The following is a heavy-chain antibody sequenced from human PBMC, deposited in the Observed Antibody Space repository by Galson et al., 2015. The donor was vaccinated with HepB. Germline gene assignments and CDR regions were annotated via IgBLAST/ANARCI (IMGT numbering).Heavy chain of an antibody. J-gene: IGHJ5*02. D-gene: IGHD4-23*01. CDR3: ARDGRYGGNGVPNWFDP. V-gene: IGHV1-46*01. CDR1: GYTFTSYY. Sequence: SVKVSCKASGYTFTSYYMHWVRQAPGQGLEWMGIVNPSGGSTSYAQKFQGRVTMTRDTSTSTVYMELSSLRSEDTAVYYCARDGRYGGNGVPNWFDPWGQGTLVTVSS. CDR2: VNPSGGST.